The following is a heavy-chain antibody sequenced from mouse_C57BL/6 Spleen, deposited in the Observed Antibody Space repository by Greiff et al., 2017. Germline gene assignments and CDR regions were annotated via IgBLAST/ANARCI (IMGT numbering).Heavy chain of an antibody. Sequence: DVHLVESEGGLVQPGSSMKLSCTASGFTFSDYYMAWVRQVPEKGLEWVANINYDGSSTYYLDSLKSRFIISRDNAKNILYLQMSSLKSEDTATYYCARGRDDYDAFDYWGQGTTLTVSS. CDR3: ARGRDDYDAFDY. D-gene: IGHD2-4*01. J-gene: IGHJ2*01. CDR2: INYDGSST. V-gene: IGHV5-16*01. CDR1: GFTFSDYY.